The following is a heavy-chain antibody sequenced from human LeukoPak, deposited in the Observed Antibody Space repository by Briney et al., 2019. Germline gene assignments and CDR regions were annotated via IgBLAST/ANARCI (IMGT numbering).Heavy chain of an antibody. Sequence: GASVKVSCKASGYTFTSYGISWVRQAPGQGLEWMGWISAYNGNTNYAQKLQGRVTMTTDTSTSTAYMELRSLRSDDTAVYYCARDWYSSSWYHFDYWGQGTLVTVSS. CDR3: ARDWYSSSWYHFDY. CDR2: ISAYNGNT. J-gene: IGHJ4*02. D-gene: IGHD6-13*01. V-gene: IGHV1-18*01. CDR1: GYTFTSYG.